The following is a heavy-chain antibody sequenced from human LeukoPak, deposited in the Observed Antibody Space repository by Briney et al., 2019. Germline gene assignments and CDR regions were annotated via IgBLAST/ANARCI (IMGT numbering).Heavy chain of an antibody. D-gene: IGHD3-10*01. CDR2: IKKDGSEK. V-gene: IGHV3-7*05. CDR3: VSSASAGGAY. CDR1: GLTFSPYW. Sequence: GESLKISCAASGLTFSPYWMTWVRQAPGKGLEWVANIKKDGSEKNYGDSVKGRFTISRDNDKSSLYLQMNSLRVGDTAVYYCVSSASAGGAYWGQGTLVTVSS. J-gene: IGHJ4*02.